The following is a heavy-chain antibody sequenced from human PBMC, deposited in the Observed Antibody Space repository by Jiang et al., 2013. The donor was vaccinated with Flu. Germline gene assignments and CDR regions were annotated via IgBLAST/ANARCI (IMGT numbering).Heavy chain of an antibody. CDR2: INIASGKT. J-gene: IGHJ3*01. CDR3: ARGSREATNGGNHDAFDV. V-gene: IGHV1-3*04. D-gene: IGHD1-14*01. CDR1: GYTFSTYP. Sequence: SGAEVKKPGASVKVSCKASGYTFSTYPIHWVRQAPGQRLEWVGWINIASGKTKYSQKFQGRVTITRDTSANTAYMDLSSLRSEDTAVYYCARGSREATNGGNHDAFDVWGQGTMVTVS.